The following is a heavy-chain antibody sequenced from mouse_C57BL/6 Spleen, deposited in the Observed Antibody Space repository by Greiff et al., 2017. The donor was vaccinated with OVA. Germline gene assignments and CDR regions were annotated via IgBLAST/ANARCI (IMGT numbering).Heavy chain of an antibody. CDR1: GYTFTSYW. CDR2: INPSSGYT. CDR3: ARGDSRKTGTVDY. D-gene: IGHD4-1*01. Sequence: QVQLKQSGAELAKPGASVKLSCKASGYTFTSYWMHWVKQRPGQGLEWIGYINPSSGYTKYNQKFKDKATLTADKSSSTAYMQLSSLTYEDSAVYYCARGDSRKTGTVDYWGQGTTLTVSS. V-gene: IGHV1-7*01. J-gene: IGHJ2*01.